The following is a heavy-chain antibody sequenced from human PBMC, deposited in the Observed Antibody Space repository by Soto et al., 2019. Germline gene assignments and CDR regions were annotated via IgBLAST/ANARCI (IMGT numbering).Heavy chain of an antibody. CDR3: ARVGYSSPLKPNYDHYYYTDV. V-gene: IGHV4-59*01. D-gene: IGHD6-13*01. Sequence: SETLSLTCTVSGGSISSYYWSWIRQPPGKGLDWIGYIYYSGSTNYNPSLKSRVTISVDTSKNQFSLKLSSVTAADTAVYYCARVGYSSPLKPNYDHYYYTDVWGKRTTVT. CDR1: GGSISSYY. J-gene: IGHJ6*03. CDR2: IYYSGST.